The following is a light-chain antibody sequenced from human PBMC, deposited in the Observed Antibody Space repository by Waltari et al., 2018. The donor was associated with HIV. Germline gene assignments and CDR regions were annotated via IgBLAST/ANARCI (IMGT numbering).Light chain of an antibody. Sequence: SYVLAQPPSVSVAPGKTARITCGGNNIGSKSVHWYQQKPGQAPVGVIYYDSDRPPGIPDRFSGSNSGNTATLTISRVEAGDEADYYCQVWDSSSDAYVFGTGTKVTVL. CDR2: YDS. V-gene: IGLV3-21*04. CDR1: NIGSKS. CDR3: QVWDSSSDAYV. J-gene: IGLJ1*01.